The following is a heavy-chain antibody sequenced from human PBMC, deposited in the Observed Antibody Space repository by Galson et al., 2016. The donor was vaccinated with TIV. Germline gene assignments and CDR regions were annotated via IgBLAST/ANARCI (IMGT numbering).Heavy chain of an antibody. D-gene: IGHD1-1*01. CDR3: ARDPGYFVY. CDR2: VTPMFGTS. J-gene: IGHJ4*02. CDR1: GGTFSSHA. Sequence: SVKVSCKASGGTFSSHAISWVRQAPGQGLEWVGGVTPMFGTSIYAQELQGRITIIADKSASTAYMELSSLRSEDTAVYYCARDPGYFVYWGQGTLVTVSS. V-gene: IGHV1-69*06.